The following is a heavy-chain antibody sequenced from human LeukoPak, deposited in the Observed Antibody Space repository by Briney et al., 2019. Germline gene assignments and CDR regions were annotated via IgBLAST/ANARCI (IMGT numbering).Heavy chain of an antibody. D-gene: IGHD3-16*01. V-gene: IGHV3-7*01. CDR1: GFTFDDYA. Sequence: GGSLRLSCAASGFTFDDYAMHWVRQAPGKGLERVANIKQDGSESYYVDSVKGRFTFSRDNAKNSLYLQINSLRAEDTAVYYCARLGEKADFDYWGQGTLVTVSS. CDR3: ARLGEKADFDY. CDR2: IKQDGSES. J-gene: IGHJ4*02.